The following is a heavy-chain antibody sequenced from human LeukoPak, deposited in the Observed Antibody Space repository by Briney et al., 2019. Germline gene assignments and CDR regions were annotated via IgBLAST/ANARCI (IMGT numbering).Heavy chain of an antibody. CDR2: RYYSGSP. Sequence: SETLSLTCTVSGGSISSYHWSWIRQPPGKGLEWIGDRYYSGSPNYNPSLKGRVTMLVDTSKNQFSLKLSSATAADTAVYYCAGRDRGSFGFDYWGQGTLVTVSS. V-gene: IGHV4-59*01. CDR1: GGSISSYH. D-gene: IGHD1-26*01. J-gene: IGHJ4*02. CDR3: AGRDRGSFGFDY.